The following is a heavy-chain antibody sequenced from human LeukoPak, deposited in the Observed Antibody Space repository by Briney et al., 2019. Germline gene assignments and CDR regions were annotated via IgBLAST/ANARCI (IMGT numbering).Heavy chain of an antibody. J-gene: IGHJ3*02. Sequence: SVKVSCKASGGTFSSYAIGWVRQAPGQGLEWMGGIIPIFGTANYAQKFQGRVTITTDESTSTAYMELSSLRSEDTAVYYCASPTYYYDSSTPFDIWGQGTMVTVSS. CDR1: GGTFSSYA. D-gene: IGHD3-22*01. CDR2: IIPIFGTA. CDR3: ASPTYYYDSSTPFDI. V-gene: IGHV1-69*05.